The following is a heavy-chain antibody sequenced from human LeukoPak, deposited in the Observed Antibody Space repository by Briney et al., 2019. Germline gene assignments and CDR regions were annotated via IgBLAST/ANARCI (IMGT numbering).Heavy chain of an antibody. Sequence: SVKVSCKASGGTFSSYAISWVRQAPGQGREWMGRIIPILGIANYAQKFQGRVTITADKSTSTAYMELSSLRSEDTAVYYCARAYIGYTPRGLSDYWGQGTLVTVSS. CDR1: GGTFSSYA. CDR2: IIPILGIA. V-gene: IGHV1-69*04. J-gene: IGHJ4*02. D-gene: IGHD5-12*01. CDR3: ARAYIGYTPRGLSDY.